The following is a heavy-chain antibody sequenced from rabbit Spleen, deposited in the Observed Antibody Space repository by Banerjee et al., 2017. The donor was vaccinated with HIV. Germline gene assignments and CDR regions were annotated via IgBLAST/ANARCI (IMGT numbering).Heavy chain of an antibody. V-gene: IGHV1S45*01. CDR1: GFDFSSIYY. CDR2: IRTGSSNT. Sequence: QEQLVESGGGLVQPEGSLTPTCKASGFDFSSIYYMCWVRQAPGKGLEWIACIRTGSSNTYYASWAKGRFTVSKTSSTTVTLQMTSLTDADTATYFCARGDGSGDDSYTYKLWGQGTLVTVS. J-gene: IGHJ3*01. D-gene: IGHD1-1*01. CDR3: ARGDGSGDDSYTYKL.